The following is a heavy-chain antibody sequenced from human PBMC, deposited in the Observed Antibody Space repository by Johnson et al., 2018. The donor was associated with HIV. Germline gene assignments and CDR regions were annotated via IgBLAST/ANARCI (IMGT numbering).Heavy chain of an antibody. V-gene: IGHV3-20*04. D-gene: IGHD1-7*01. CDR2: INWNGGST. CDR1: GFTLDDYG. J-gene: IGHJ3*02. Sequence: VQLVESGGGVVRPGGSLRLSCAASGFTLDDYGMAWVRQAPGKGLEWVSGINWNGGSTGYADSVKGRFTISRDNAKNSLYLQMNSLRAEDTAVYYCARYEGNYVAFDIWGQGTMVTVSS. CDR3: ARYEGNYVAFDI.